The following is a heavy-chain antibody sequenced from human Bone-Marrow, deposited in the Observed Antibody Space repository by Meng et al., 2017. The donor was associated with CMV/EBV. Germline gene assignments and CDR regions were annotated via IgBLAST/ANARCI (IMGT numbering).Heavy chain of an antibody. CDR2: IYYSGST. D-gene: IGHD3-9*01. V-gene: IGHV4-61*01. CDR1: GGSVSSGSYY. CDR3: ARDNFDTSYYGMDV. Sequence: SETLSLTCTVSGGSVSSGSYYWSWIRQPPGKGLEWIGYIYYSGSTNYNPSLKSRVTISVDTSKNQFSLKLSSVTAADTAVYYCARDNFDTSYYGMDVWGQGPTVTVSS. J-gene: IGHJ6*01.